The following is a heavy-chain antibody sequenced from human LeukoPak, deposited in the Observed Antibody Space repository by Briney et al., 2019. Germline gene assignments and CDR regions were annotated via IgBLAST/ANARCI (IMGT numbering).Heavy chain of an antibody. J-gene: IGHJ4*02. D-gene: IGHD5-18*01. Sequence: PGGSLRLSCVASGFTFSAYSMNWVRQAPGRGLEWLSYISSGSRTIYYADSVKGRFTISRDNSKNTLYLQVNSLRAEDTAVYYCAKGNGYSYGRYYFDYWGQGTLVTVSS. CDR2: ISSGSRTI. CDR3: AKGNGYSYGRYYFDY. V-gene: IGHV3-48*04. CDR1: GFTFSAYS.